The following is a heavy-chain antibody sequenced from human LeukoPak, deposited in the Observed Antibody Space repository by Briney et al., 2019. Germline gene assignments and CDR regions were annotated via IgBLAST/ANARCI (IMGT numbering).Heavy chain of an antibody. CDR3: AREEAMITFGGVIVNSIDY. Sequence: SVKVSCKASGGTFSSYAISWVRQAPGQGLEWMGRIIPIFGTANYAQKFQGRVTITTGESTSTAYMELSSLRSEDTAVYYCAREEAMITFGGVIVNSIDYWGQGTLVTVSS. V-gene: IGHV1-69*05. CDR2: IIPIFGTA. J-gene: IGHJ4*02. D-gene: IGHD3-16*02. CDR1: GGTFSSYA.